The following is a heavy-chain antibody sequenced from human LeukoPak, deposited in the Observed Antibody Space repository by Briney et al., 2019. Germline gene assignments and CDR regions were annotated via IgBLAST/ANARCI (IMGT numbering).Heavy chain of an antibody. Sequence: SVKVSCKASGGTFSSYAISWVRQAPGQGLEWMGGIIPIFGTANYAQKFQGRVTITADESTSTAYMELSSLRSEDTAVYYCAAGRLGYCSGGSCEANYYYYGMDVWGQGTTVTVSS. CDR1: GGTFSSYA. V-gene: IGHV1-69*13. D-gene: IGHD2-15*01. J-gene: IGHJ6*02. CDR2: IIPIFGTA. CDR3: AAGRLGYCSGGSCEANYYYYGMDV.